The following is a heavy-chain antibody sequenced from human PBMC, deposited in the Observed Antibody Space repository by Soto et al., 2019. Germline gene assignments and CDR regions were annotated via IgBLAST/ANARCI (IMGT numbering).Heavy chain of an antibody. J-gene: IGHJ5*02. Sequence: QVQLVQSGAELKKPGSSVKVSCKASGGTFSTYAINWVRQAPGQGLECMGGILPILGPPNYAQKCKGRFTIAADDSTSTAYMELTSLRSEDTAIYYCARVGGGAYTSWGQGTLVTVSS. CDR2: ILPILGPP. V-gene: IGHV1-69*01. CDR3: ARVGGGAYTS. CDR1: GGTFSTYA. D-gene: IGHD3-10*01.